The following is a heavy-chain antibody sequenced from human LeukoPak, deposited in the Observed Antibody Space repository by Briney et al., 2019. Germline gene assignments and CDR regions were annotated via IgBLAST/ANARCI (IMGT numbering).Heavy chain of an antibody. CDR3: ARDWGYCSSTSCSPLEY. CDR2: ITPIFGTA. Sequence: SVKVSCKASGGTFSSYAISWVRQAPGQGLEWMGGITPIFGTANYAQKFQGRVTITADESTSTAYMELSSLRSEDTAVYYCARDWGYCSSTSCSPLEYWGQGTLVTVSS. CDR1: GGTFSSYA. V-gene: IGHV1-69*13. D-gene: IGHD2-2*01. J-gene: IGHJ4*02.